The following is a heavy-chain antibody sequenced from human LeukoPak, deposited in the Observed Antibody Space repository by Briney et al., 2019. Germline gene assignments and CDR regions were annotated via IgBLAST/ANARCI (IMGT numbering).Heavy chain of an antibody. Sequence: GGSLRLSCAASGFTFSSYAMSWVRQAPGKGLEWVSAISGSGGSTYYADSVKGRFTISRDNSKNTLYLQINSLRAEETAVYYCAREGDLYCIGGICYLAAFYIWGQGRMATASS. CDR2: ISGSGGST. CDR3: AREGDLYCIGGICYLAAFYI. J-gene: IGHJ3*02. D-gene: IGHD2-8*02. CDR1: GFTFSSYA. V-gene: IGHV3-23*01.